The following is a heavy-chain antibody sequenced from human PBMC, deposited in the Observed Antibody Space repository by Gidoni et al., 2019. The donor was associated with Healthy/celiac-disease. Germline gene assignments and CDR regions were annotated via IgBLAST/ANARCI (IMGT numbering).Heavy chain of an antibody. J-gene: IGHJ4*02. Sequence: EVQLVESGGVVVQPGGSLRLSCAASGFTFDDYTMHCVRQAPGKGMELVSISSWDGGSTYYADSVKGRFTISRDNSKNSLYLQMNSLRTEDTALYYCAKDLGAAYDYWGQGTLVTVSS. CDR3: AKDLGAAYDY. CDR2: SSWDGGST. V-gene: IGHV3-43*01. CDR1: GFTFDDYT. D-gene: IGHD2-15*01.